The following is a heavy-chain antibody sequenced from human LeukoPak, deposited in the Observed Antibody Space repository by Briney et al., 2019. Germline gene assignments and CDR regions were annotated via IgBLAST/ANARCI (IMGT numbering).Heavy chain of an antibody. J-gene: IGHJ6*02. CDR1: GGSISSYY. D-gene: IGHD3-3*01. Sequence: SETLSLTCTVSGGSISSYYWSWIRQPPGTGLEWIGYIYYSGSTNYNPSLKSRVTISVDTSKNQFSLKLSSVTAADTAVYYCARGFGKSLYYYYYGMDVWGQGTTVTVSS. CDR2: IYYSGST. CDR3: ARGFGKSLYYYYYGMDV. V-gene: IGHV4-59*01.